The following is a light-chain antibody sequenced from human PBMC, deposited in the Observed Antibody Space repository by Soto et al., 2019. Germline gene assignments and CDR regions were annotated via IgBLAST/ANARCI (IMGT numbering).Light chain of an antibody. V-gene: IGKV1-39*01. CDR2: AAS. Sequence: DIQVTQSPSSLSASIGDRVTITCRASQSISNFLNWYQQKLGTAPKLLIYAASTLQSGFPSRFSGSGSGTDFTLTISSLKPKDSETYYCQQSYSTAWTFGQGTKVDIK. J-gene: IGKJ1*01. CDR1: QSISNF. CDR3: QQSYSTAWT.